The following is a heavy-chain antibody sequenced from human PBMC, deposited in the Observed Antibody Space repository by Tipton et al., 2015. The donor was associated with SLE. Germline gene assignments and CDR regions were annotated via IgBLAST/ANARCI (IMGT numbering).Heavy chain of an antibody. CDR1: GYTFTSYG. V-gene: IGHV1-18*01. CDR3: ARASYCSGGSCYPHYFDY. CDR2: ISAYNGNT. D-gene: IGHD2-15*01. J-gene: IGHJ4*02. Sequence: QSGPEVKKPGASVKVSCKASGYTFTSYGISWVRQAPGQGLEWMGWISAYNGNTNYAQKLQGRVTMTTDTSTSTAYMELRSLGSDDTAVYYCARASYCSGGSCYPHYFDYWGQGTLVTVSS.